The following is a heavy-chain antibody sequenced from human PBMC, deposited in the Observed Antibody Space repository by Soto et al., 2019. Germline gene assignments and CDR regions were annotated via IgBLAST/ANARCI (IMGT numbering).Heavy chain of an antibody. J-gene: IGHJ5*02. CDR1: GYTFTSYY. CDR3: TRGIAAVGTAWFDP. CDR2: INVSGGSA. V-gene: IGHV1-46*03. Sequence: GASVKVSCKASGYTFTSYYMHWVRQAPGQGLEWMGIINVSGGSAIYAQKFQGRVTMTRDTSTSTVYMELSSLRSEDTAVYYCTRGIAAVGTAWFDPWGQGTLVTLSS. D-gene: IGHD6-13*01.